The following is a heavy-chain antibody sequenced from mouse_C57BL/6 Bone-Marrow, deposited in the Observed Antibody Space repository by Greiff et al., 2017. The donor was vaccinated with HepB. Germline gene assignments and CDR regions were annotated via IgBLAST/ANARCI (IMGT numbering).Heavy chain of an antibody. J-gene: IGHJ3*01. CDR3: ARSPYDYALAWFAY. D-gene: IGHD2-4*01. CDR2: IYPGDGDT. V-gene: IGHV1-82*01. Sequence: VQVVESGPELVKPGASVKISCKASGYAFSSSWMNWVKQRPGKGLEWIGRIYPGDGDTNYNGKFKGKATLTADKSSSTAYMQLSSLTSEDSAVYFCARSPYDYALAWFAYWGQGTLVTVSA. CDR1: GYAFSSSW.